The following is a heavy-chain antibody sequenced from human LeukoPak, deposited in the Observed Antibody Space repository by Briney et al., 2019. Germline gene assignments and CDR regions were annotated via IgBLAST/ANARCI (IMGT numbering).Heavy chain of an antibody. J-gene: IGHJ4*02. D-gene: IGHD2-15*01. CDR3: ARSVVVVAATSGLDY. CDR1: GFAFSSYE. Sequence: GRSLRLSCAASGFAFSSYEMNWVRQATGKGLEWVSYISNSGSTIYYADSVKGRFTISRDNAKNSLYLQMNSLRAEDTAVYYCARSVVVVAATSGLDYWGQGTLVTVSS. CDR2: ISNSGSTI. V-gene: IGHV3-48*03.